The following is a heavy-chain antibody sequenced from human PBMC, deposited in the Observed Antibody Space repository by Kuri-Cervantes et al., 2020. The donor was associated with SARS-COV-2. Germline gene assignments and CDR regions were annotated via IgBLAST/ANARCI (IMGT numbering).Heavy chain of an antibody. CDR1: GFTFSSYW. V-gene: IGHV3-9*01. D-gene: IGHD6-13*01. J-gene: IGHJ4*02. CDR3: AKDRGYSSSWYTFVGSDY. Sequence: GGSLRLSCAASGFTFSSYWMHWVRQAPGKGLEWVSGISWNSGSIGYADSVKGRFTISRDNAKNSLYLQMNSLRAEDTAVYYCAKDRGYSSSWYTFVGSDYWGQGTLVTGSS. CDR2: ISWNSGSI.